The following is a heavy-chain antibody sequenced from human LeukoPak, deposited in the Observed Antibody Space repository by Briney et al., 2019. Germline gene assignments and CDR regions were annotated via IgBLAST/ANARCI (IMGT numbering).Heavy chain of an antibody. J-gene: IGHJ2*01. CDR1: GFTFSSYA. CDR2: ISYDGSNK. Sequence: GRSLRLSCAASGFTFSSYAMHWVRQAPGKGLEWVAVISYDGSNKYYADSVKGRFTISRDNSKNTLYLQMNSLRAEDTAVYYCARAIVTPSGYVWYFDLWGRGTLVTVSS. V-gene: IGHV3-30-3*01. CDR3: ARAIVTPSGYVWYFDL. D-gene: IGHD3-3*01.